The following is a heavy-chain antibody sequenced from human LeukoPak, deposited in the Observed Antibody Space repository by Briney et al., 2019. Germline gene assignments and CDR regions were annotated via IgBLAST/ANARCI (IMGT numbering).Heavy chain of an antibody. V-gene: IGHV3-30*18. D-gene: IGHD3-10*01. CDR3: AKDRGSGSYPSPLFDY. CDR1: GFTFSNYG. CDR2: ISNDGSTK. Sequence: QSGGSLRLSCAASGFTFSNYGLHWVRQAPGKGLEWVAVISNDGSTKYYADSVKGRFTISRENPKNTLYLQMNSLRVEDTAVYYCAKDRGSGSYPSPLFDYWGRGILVTVSS. J-gene: IGHJ4*02.